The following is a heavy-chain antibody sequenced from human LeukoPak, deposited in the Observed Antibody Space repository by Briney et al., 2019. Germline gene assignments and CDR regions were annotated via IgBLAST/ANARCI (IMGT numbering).Heavy chain of an antibody. CDR3: ARDREHSYGFAFGH. J-gene: IGHJ4*02. V-gene: IGHV4-4*07. D-gene: IGHD5-18*01. CDR1: GGYIHTYY. CDR2: ANVGGHR. Sequence: SETLSLTCTVSGGYIHTYYWAGIRQPAGKGLEWVGRANVGGHRDYNPSLKSRGSMSIDESASQFSLSLMSVTAADTAVYYCARDREHSYGFAFGHWGQGILVTVSA.